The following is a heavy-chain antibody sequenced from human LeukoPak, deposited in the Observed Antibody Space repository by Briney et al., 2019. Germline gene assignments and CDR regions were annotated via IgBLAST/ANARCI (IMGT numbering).Heavy chain of an antibody. CDR3: ARDYSRWHGDFDV. J-gene: IGHJ3*01. Sequence: PGGSLRLSCAGSGFSISNYGMNWVRQAPGKGLEWLLYIRSDSSTKYYADSVEGRFTISRDNAQNSLYLQMNSLRDEDSGVYFCARDYSRWHGDFDVWGQGTMVTVSS. CDR2: IRSDSSTK. D-gene: IGHD6-13*01. CDR1: GFSISNYG. V-gene: IGHV3-48*02.